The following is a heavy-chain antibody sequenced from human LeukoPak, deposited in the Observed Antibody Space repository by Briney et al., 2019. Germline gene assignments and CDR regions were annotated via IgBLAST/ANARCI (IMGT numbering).Heavy chain of an antibody. CDR1: GYTFTSYY. Sequence: ASVKVSCKASGYTFTSYYMHWVRQAPGQGLEWMGIINPSGGSTSYVQKFQGRVTMTRDMSTSTVYMELSSLRSEDTAVYYCARGGPFTYYYDSSGYYIDYWGQGTLVTVSS. CDR3: ARGGPFTYYYDSSGYYIDY. J-gene: IGHJ4*02. D-gene: IGHD3-22*01. V-gene: IGHV1-46*01. CDR2: INPSGGST.